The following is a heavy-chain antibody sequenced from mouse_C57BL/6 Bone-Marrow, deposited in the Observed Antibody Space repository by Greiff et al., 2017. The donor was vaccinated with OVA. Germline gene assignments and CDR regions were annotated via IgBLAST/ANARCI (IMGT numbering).Heavy chain of an antibody. D-gene: IGHD2-2*01. CDR1: GYSFTGYF. J-gene: IGHJ3*01. Sequence: VQLKESGPELVKPGDSVKISCKASGYSFTGYFMNWVMQSHGKSLEWIGRINPYNGDTFYNQKFKGKATLTVDKSSSTAHMELRSLTSEDSAVYYCARSGYGYDKAYWGQGTLVTVSA. CDR3: ARSGYGYDKAY. CDR2: INPYNGDT. V-gene: IGHV1-20*01.